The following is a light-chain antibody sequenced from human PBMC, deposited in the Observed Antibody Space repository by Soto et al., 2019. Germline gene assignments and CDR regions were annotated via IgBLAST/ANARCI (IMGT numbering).Light chain of an antibody. CDR2: DSS. CDR1: QHXSTS. J-gene: IGKJ5*01. Sequence: TQSTSSVSVSRGESLPITCRASQHXSTSLALYHVKTGKAPNILXDDSSTCESGGPSRCSATVSGTEFSRTIISLQAEDFSTYYCQQHFEHLRTVGQGTQVEIK. CDR3: QQHFEHLRT. V-gene: IGKV1-9*01.